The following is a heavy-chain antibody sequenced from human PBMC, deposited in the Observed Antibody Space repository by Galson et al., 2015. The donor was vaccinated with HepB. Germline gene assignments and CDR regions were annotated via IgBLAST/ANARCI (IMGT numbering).Heavy chain of an antibody. J-gene: IGHJ4*02. V-gene: IGHV3-7*03. D-gene: IGHD6-19*01. CDR2: IKQDGSEK. CDR3: TRSAKRLALDY. CDR1: GFTFSSYW. Sequence: SLRLSCAASGFTFSSYWMSWVRQAPGKGLEWVANIKQDGSEKYYVDSVKGRFTISRDNAKNSLYLQMNSLRAEDTAVYYCTRSAKRLALDYWGQGTLVTVSS.